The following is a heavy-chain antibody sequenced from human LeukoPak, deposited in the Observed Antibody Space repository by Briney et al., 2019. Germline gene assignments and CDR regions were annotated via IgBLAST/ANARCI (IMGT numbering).Heavy chain of an antibody. CDR1: GGTFSSYA. V-gene: IGHV1-69*04. CDR3: ALRARALGDAFVFDY. D-gene: IGHD3-16*01. Sequence: GASVKVSCKASGGTFSSYAISWVRQAPGQGLEWMGRIIPILGIANYAQKFQGRVTITADKSTSTAYMELSSLRSEDTAVYYCALRARALGDAFVFDYWGQGTLVTVSS. J-gene: IGHJ4*02. CDR2: IIPILGIA.